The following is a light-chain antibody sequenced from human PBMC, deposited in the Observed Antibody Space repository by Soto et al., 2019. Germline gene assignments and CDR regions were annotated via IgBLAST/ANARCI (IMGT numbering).Light chain of an antibody. J-gene: IGLJ1*01. V-gene: IGLV2-14*03. Sequence: QSVLTQPASVSGSPGQSITISCTGTGSDVGGYNHVSWHQQYPGKAPKLVIYDVTNRPSGVSNRFSGSKSGNTASLTISGLQAEDEADYYCSSYTRGRTYVFGTGTKVTVL. CDR2: DVT. CDR3: SSYTRGRTYV. CDR1: GSDVGGYNH.